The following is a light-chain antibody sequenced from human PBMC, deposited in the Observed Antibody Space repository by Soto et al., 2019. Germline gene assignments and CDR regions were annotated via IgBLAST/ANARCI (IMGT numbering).Light chain of an antibody. V-gene: IGLV2-14*01. CDR1: SSDVGGYNY. CDR3: SSYTTSSTPVV. J-gene: IGLJ2*01. CDR2: EVS. Sequence: QSALTQPASVSGSPGQSITISCTGTSSDVGGYNYVSWYQQHPGKGPKLMIYEVSNRPSGVSNRFSGSKSGNTASLTISGLQDEDDADYYCSSYTTSSTPVVFGAGTKLTVL.